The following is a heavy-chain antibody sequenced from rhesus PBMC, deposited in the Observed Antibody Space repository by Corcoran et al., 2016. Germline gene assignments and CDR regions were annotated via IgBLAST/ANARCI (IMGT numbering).Heavy chain of an antibody. CDR1: GFTFSDYY. D-gene: IGHD3-9*01. J-gene: IGHJ6*01. V-gene: IGHV3-178*01. CDR2: ISKGRRLS. CDR3: SREPQSHYEDDDGYYYQNYGLDS. Sequence: EVQLVESGGGLAKPGGSLRLSCAASGFTFSDYYMDWVRQAPGKGLEWVSRISKGRRLSRYAHSVKGRFTISRENAKNTLYLQMNSRRAEDTAVYYWSREPQSHYEDDDGYYYQNYGLDSWGQGVVVTVSS.